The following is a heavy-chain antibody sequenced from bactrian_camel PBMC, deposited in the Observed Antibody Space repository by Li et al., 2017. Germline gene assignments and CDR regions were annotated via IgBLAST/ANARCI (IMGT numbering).Heavy chain of an antibody. J-gene: IGHJ4*01. CDR1: RITYSSYS. D-gene: IGHD2*01. Sequence: VQLVESGGGSVQAGGSLRLSCAASRITYSSYSMGWFRQAPGKEREGVAVLLIMYVGDGPKYYADSVKGRFTISRDNAKNTVYLQMNSLKPEDTAMYYCATGYGGQWSPPFQGNEYKYWGQGTQVTVS. CDR2: MYVGDGPK. CDR3: ATGYGGQWSPPFQGNEYKY. V-gene: IGHV3S40*01.